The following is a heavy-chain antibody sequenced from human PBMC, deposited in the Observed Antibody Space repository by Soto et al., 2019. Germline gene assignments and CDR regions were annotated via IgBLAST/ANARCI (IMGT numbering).Heavy chain of an antibody. CDR1: GFTFSSYG. V-gene: IGHV3-33*01. CDR3: ARDMAVLADY. J-gene: IGHJ4*02. Sequence: GGSLRLSCAASGFTFSSYGMHWVRQAPGKGLEWVAVIWYDGSNKYYADSVKGRFTISRDNSRNSLYLQMNSLRVEDTAVYYCARDMAVLADYWGQGTLVTVSS. CDR2: IWYDGSNK. D-gene: IGHD3-10*01.